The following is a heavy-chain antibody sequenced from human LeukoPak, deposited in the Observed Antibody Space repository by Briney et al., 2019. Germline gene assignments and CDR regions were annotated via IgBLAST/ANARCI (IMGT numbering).Heavy chain of an antibody. CDR2: ISGSGGST. CDR3: VYGSGSYSAYDY. J-gene: IGHJ4*02. Sequence: GGSLRLSCAASGFTFSSYAMSWVRQAPGKGLEWVSAISGSGGSTYYEDSVKGRFTISRDNSKNTLYLQMNSLRAEDTAVYYCVYGSGSYSAYDYWGQGTLVTVSS. CDR1: GFTFSSYA. D-gene: IGHD3-10*01. V-gene: IGHV3-23*01.